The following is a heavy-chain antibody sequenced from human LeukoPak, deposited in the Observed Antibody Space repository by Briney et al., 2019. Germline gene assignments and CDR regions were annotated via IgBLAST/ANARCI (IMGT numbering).Heavy chain of an antibody. CDR2: IGGVAGSA. V-gene: IGHV3-23*01. J-gene: IGHJ4*02. D-gene: IGHD6-19*01. CDR3: AKGSSGSDY. Sequence: GGSLRLSCAASGFTFSNYAMSWVRQAPGKGLERVSGIGGVAGSAYYADSVKGRFTISRDNSNNTLYLQMNSLRVEDTAAYYCAKGSSGSDYWGQGTLVTVSS. CDR1: GFTFSNYA.